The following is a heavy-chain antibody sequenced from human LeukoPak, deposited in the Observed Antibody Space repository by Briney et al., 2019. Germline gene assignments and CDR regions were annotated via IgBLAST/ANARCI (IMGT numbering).Heavy chain of an antibody. J-gene: IGHJ6*02. CDR1: GYTFTSYY. V-gene: IGHV1-46*01. D-gene: IGHD2-15*01. Sequence: ASVKVSCKATGYTFTSYYMHSVRQAPGQGIAWMGIINPSVGSTSYAQKFPSRVTMTSDPSTRTAYMEVSSPTSEHTAVYCFARDFTTARPTCSGLRWSHYYGMDVWGQGTTVTVS. CDR2: INPSVGST. CDR3: ARDFTTARPTCSGLRWSHYYGMDV.